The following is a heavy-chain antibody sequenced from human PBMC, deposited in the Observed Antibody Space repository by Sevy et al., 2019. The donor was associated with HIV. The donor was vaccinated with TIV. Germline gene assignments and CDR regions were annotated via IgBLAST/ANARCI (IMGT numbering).Heavy chain of an antibody. CDR3: AHLYYDH. V-gene: IGHV3-15*01. CDR2: IKSNLDGGTA. CDR1: GFNFNEAY. Sequence: GGSLRLSCIGSGFNFNEAYLTWVRQAPGKGLEYVGHIKSNLDGGTAEYAAPVKGRFTISRDDSKKTLHLQMNSLKTEDTAVYICAHLYYDHWGHGSLVTVSS. J-gene: IGHJ4*01.